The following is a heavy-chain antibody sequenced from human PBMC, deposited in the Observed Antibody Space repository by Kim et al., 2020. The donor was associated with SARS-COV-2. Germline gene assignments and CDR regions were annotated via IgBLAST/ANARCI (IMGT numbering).Heavy chain of an antibody. CDR3: ARVHRYQAAAEGGFDY. CDR1: GFTVSSNY. V-gene: IGHV3-53*01. D-gene: IGHD6-13*01. Sequence: GGSLRLSCAASGFTVSSNYMSWVRQAPGKGLEWVSVIYSGGSTYYADSVKGRFTISRDNSKNTLYLQMNSLRAEDTAVYYCARVHRYQAAAEGGFDYWGQGTLVTVSS. J-gene: IGHJ4*02. CDR2: IYSGGST.